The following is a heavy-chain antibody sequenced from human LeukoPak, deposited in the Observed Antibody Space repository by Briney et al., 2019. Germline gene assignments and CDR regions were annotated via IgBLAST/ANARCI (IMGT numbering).Heavy chain of an antibody. CDR3: AKGYYGSGSLFDY. CDR2: ISWNSGSI. Sequence: PGGSLRLSCAASGFTFDDYAMHWVRQAPGKGLEWVSGISWNSGSIGYADSVKGRFAISRDNAKNSLYLQMNSLRAEDTASYYCAKGYYGSGSLFDYWGQGTLVTVSS. CDR1: GFTFDDYA. D-gene: IGHD3-10*01. J-gene: IGHJ4*02. V-gene: IGHV3-9*01.